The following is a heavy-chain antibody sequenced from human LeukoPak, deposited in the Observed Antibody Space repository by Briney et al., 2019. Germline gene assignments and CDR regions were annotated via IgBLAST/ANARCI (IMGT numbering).Heavy chain of an antibody. D-gene: IGHD5-24*01. CDR3: ARDRGGPGRAGYFVD. CDR2: FYSAGSP. J-gene: IGHJ4*02. V-gene: IGHV3-53*01. CDR1: GFTFSSYS. Sequence: GGSLRLSCAASGFTFSSYSMTWVRQPPGKGLEWVSTFYSAGSPFYADSVKGRFTISRDSSTNTLFLQMNSLRAEDTAVYYCARDRGGPGRAGYFVDWGQGTQVTVSS.